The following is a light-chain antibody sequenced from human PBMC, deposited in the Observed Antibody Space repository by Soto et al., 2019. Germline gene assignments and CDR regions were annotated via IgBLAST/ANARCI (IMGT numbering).Light chain of an antibody. J-gene: IGLJ1*01. CDR1: SSNVGRNP. Sequence: QSVLTQPPSASGTPGQRVTISCSGSSSNVGRNPVNWYQHLPGTAPRLLIYNNNERPSGVPDRFSGSKSGTSASLAISGLQPEDEADYYCALWDDRLSDSYVFGAGTKLTVL. CDR3: ALWDDRLSDSYV. V-gene: IGLV1-44*01. CDR2: NNN.